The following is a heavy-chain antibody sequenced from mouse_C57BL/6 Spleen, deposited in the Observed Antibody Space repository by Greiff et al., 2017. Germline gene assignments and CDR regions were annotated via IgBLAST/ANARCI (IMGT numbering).Heavy chain of an antibody. CDR2: IWSGGST. CDR1: GFSLTSYG. V-gene: IGHV2-4*01. CDR3: AKQKDGYDAGYYFDY. D-gene: IGHD2-2*01. Sequence: QVQLQQSGPGLVQPSQRLSITCTVSGFSLTSYGVHWVRQPPGKGLEWLGVIWSGGSTDYNAAFISRLSISKDNSKSQVFFKMNSLQADDTAIYYCAKQKDGYDAGYYFDYWGQGTTLTVSS. J-gene: IGHJ2*01.